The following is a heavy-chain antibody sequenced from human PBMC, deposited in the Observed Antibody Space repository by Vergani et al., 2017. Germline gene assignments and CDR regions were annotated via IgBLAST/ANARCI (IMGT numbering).Heavy chain of an antibody. CDR3: ARSFVLWFGELLGY. D-gene: IGHD3-10*01. J-gene: IGHJ4*02. CDR1: GFTFSSYA. V-gene: IGHV3-23*04. CDR2: ISGSGGST. Sequence: VQLVESGGGVVQPGRSLRLSCAASGFTFSSYAMSWVRQAPGKGLEWVSAISGSGGSTYYADSVKGRFTISRDNSKNTLYLQMNSLRAEDTAVYYCARSFVLWFGELLGYWGQGTLVTVSS.